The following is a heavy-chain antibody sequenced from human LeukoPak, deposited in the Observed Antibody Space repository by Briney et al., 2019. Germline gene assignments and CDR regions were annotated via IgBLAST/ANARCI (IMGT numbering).Heavy chain of an antibody. CDR2: ISWNSDTT. D-gene: IGHD2-2*01. CDR1: GFTFDDYA. V-gene: IGHV3-9*03. J-gene: IGHJ4*02. Sequence: GRSLRLSCAASGFTFDDYAMHWVRQAPGKGLEWVSGISWNSDTTGYADSVKGRFTISRDNAKNSLYLQMNSLRAEDMAFYYCARSHRKDQLLFGYYFDYWGQGALVAVSS. CDR3: ARSHRKDQLLFGYYFDY.